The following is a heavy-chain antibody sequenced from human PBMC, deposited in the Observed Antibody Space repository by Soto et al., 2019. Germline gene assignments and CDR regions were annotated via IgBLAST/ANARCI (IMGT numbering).Heavy chain of an antibody. J-gene: IGHJ6*03. Sequence: QVQLQQWGAGLLKPSETLSLTCAVYGGSFSGYYWSWIRQPPGKGLEWIGEIKHSGSTNYNPSLKSRVTISVDTSKNQFTLKLISVTAADTAGYYCARVRATYYCYYMDVWGKGTTVTVS. CDR1: GGSFSGYY. V-gene: IGHV4-34*01. CDR2: IKHSGST. CDR3: ARVRATYYCYYMDV. D-gene: IGHD5-12*01.